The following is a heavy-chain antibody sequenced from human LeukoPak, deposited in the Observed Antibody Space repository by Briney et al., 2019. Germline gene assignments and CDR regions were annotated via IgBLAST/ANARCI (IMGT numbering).Heavy chain of an antibody. Sequence: SETLSLTCTVSGGSISSGGYYWSWIRQHPGKGLEWIGYIYYSGNTYSNPSLKSRVTISVDTSKNQFSLKLSSVTAADTAVYHCAREAMYSYGNNFDYWGQGTLVTVSS. J-gene: IGHJ4*02. D-gene: IGHD5-18*01. CDR2: IYYSGNT. CDR3: AREAMYSYGNNFDY. CDR1: GGSISSGGYY. V-gene: IGHV4-31*03.